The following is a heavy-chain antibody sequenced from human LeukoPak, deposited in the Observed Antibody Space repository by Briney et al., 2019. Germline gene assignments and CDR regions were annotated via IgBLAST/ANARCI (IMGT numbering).Heavy chain of an antibody. CDR3: AKDISYDSSGYYSTDAFDI. CDR1: GFTFTTFW. D-gene: IGHD3-22*01. Sequence: GGSLRLSCATSGFTFTTFWMHWVRQAPGKGLVWVSRINHDGSSTNYADSVKGRFTISRDNSKNTLYLQMNSLRAEDTAVYYCAKDISYDSSGYYSTDAFDIWGQGTMVTVSS. CDR2: INHDGSST. J-gene: IGHJ3*02. V-gene: IGHV3-74*01.